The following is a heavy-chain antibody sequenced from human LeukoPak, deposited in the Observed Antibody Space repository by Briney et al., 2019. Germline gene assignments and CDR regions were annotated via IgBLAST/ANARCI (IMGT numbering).Heavy chain of an antibody. CDR2: IGDNNIFTGRLT. CDR1: GFTFSNYA. Sequence: PGESLRLSCAASGFTFSNYAMIWVRQAPGKGLEWVSVIGDNNIFTGRLTYYAESVKGRFTISRDNSQGTVDLQMNNLRVEDTAVYYCARDWYDCWGQGTQVTVSS. V-gene: IGHV3-23*01. CDR3: ARDWYDC. J-gene: IGHJ5*01.